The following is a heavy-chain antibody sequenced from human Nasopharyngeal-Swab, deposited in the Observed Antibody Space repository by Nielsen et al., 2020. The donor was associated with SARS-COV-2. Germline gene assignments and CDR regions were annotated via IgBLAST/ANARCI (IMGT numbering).Heavy chain of an antibody. CDR2: INHSGST. V-gene: IGHV4-34*01. D-gene: IGHD2-2*02. J-gene: IGHJ3*02. Sequence: ESLKISCAASGFTVSSNYMSWIRQPPGKGLEWIGEINHSGSTNYNPSLKSRVTISVDTSKNQFSLKLSSVTAADTAVYYCARGLYSFDIWGQGTMVTVSS. CDR3: ARGLYSFDI. CDR1: GFTVSSNY.